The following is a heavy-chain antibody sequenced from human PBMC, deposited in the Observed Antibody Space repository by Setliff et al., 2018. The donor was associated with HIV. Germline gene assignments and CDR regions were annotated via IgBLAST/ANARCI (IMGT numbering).Heavy chain of an antibody. CDR2: IYYSGST. J-gene: IGHJ3*01. D-gene: IGHD1-1*01. CDR3: ARDPIQVAKGAFDF. CDR1: GGSVSDDF. V-gene: IGHV4-59*02. Sequence: PSETLSLTCTVSGGSVSDDFWNWIRQPPGKGLEWIGYIYYSGSTNYNPSLESRVSISVDTSKNQFSLELSSVTAADTAVYYCARDPIQVAKGAFDFWGQGTMVTVSS.